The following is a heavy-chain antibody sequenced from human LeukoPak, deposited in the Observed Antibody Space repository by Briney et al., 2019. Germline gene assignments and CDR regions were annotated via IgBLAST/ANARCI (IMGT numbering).Heavy chain of an antibody. J-gene: IGHJ4*02. V-gene: IGHV3-30*02. CDR3: AKDLRTMTTVTQTVDY. CDR1: GFTFSSYG. CDR2: IRYDGSNK. Sequence: GGSLRLSCAASGFTFSSYGMHWVRQAPGKGLEWVTFIRYDGSNKYYADSVKGRFTISRDNSKNTLYLQMNSLRAEDTAVYYCAKDLRTMTTVTQTVDYWGQGTLVTVSS. D-gene: IGHD4-17*01.